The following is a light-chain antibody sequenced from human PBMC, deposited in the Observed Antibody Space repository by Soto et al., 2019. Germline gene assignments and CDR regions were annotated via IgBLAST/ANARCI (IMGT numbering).Light chain of an antibody. CDR3: QQSYSTSPYT. CDR2: AAS. CDR1: QSISSY. J-gene: IGKJ2*01. V-gene: IGKV1-39*01. Sequence: DIQMTQSPSSLSASVGDRVTITCRASQSISSYLNWYQQKPGKAPRLLIYAASSLQSGAPSRFSCSGSGTDFTLTISSLQPEDFATFYCQQSYSTSPYTLGQGTKLEIK.